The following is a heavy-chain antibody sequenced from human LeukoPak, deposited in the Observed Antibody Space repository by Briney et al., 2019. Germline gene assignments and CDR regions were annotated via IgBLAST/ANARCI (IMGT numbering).Heavy chain of an antibody. V-gene: IGHV3-30*02. CDR1: GFTFRSYG. CDR3: ARDPRYSSGWYAPADAFDI. D-gene: IGHD6-19*01. Sequence: GGSLRLTCAASGFTFRSYGMHWVRQAPGKGLEWVAIIRYDGTNKYYADSVKGRFTISRDNSKNTLYLQMNSLRAEDTAVYYCARDPRYSSGWYAPADAFDIWGQGTMVTVSS. CDR2: IRYDGTNK. J-gene: IGHJ3*02.